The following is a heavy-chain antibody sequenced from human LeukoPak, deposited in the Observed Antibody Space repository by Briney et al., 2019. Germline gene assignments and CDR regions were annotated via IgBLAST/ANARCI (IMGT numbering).Heavy chain of an antibody. D-gene: IGHD1-26*01. V-gene: IGHV3-30-3*01. CDR1: GFTFSSYA. CDR2: ISYDGSNK. CDR3: ARGTYGLRIDNWFDP. J-gene: IGHJ5*02. Sequence: PGRSLRLSCAASGFTFSSYAMHWVRQAPGKGLEWVAVISYDGSNKYYADSVKGRFTISRDNSKNTLYLQMNSLRAEDTAVYYCARGTYGLRIDNWFDPWGQGTLVTVSS.